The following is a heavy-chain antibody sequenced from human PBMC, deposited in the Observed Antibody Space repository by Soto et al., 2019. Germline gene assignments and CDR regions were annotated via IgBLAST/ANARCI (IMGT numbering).Heavy chain of an antibody. CDR2: ISGNSGTT. J-gene: IGHJ4*02. V-gene: IGHV3-23*01. CDR3: AEGRAITVFGVITPFDS. CDR1: GFNFSNYA. Sequence: EVQLLESGGDFKQPGGSLRLSCEGSGFNFSNYALNWVRQAPGKRLEWVSVISGNSGTTYYAASVKSRFTISRDNSKKTLYLQMNSLRADDTAVYYCAEGRAITVFGVITPFDSWGQGTLVTVSS. D-gene: IGHD3-3*01.